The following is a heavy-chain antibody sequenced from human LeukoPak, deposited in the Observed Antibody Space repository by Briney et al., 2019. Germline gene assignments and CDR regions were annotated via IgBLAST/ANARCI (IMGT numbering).Heavy chain of an antibody. CDR1: GFTFSSYS. CDR3: AKPFMVGATGYYYYYMDV. D-gene: IGHD1-26*01. CDR2: ISSNGGST. Sequence: GGSLRLSCAASGFTFSSYSMNWVRQAPGKGLEGGSAISSNGGSTHYADSVKGRFTISRDNSKNTLYLQMNSLRAEDTAVYYCAKPFMVGATGYYYYYMDVWGEGTTVTVSS. V-gene: IGHV3-23*01. J-gene: IGHJ6*03.